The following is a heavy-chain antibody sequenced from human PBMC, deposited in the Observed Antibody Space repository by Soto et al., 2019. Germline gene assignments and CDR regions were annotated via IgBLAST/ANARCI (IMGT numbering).Heavy chain of an antibody. CDR3: ATGRSEVVPGAMDT. J-gene: IGHJ5*02. D-gene: IGHD2-2*01. Sequence: KASETLSLTCTVSGDSFSNYYCNWVRKSAGKGLEWIGRIYPTGSTTYNPSLKSRLTMSVDTSKNQFSLRLTSMTAADTAVYYCATGRSEVVPGAMDTWGKGTLVTVSS. CDR2: IYPTGST. CDR1: GDSFSNYY. V-gene: IGHV4-4*07.